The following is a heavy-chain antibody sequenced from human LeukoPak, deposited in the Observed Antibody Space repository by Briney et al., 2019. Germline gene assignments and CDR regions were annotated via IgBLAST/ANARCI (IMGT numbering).Heavy chain of an antibody. J-gene: IGHJ4*02. D-gene: IGHD6-13*01. CDR2: ISSSSSSI. CDR3: GRVIAGAIDY. CDR1: GFTFSSYS. V-gene: IGHV3-21*01. Sequence: GGSLRLSCAASGFTFSSYSMNWVRQAPGKGLEWVSSISSSSSSIYYADSVKGRFTISRDNADNSMYLQMNSLRAEDTAVYYCGRVIAGAIDYWGQGTLVTVSS.